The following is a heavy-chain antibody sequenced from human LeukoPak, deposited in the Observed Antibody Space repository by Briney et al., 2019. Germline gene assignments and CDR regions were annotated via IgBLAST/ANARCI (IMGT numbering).Heavy chain of an antibody. J-gene: IGHJ4*02. CDR3: ARVETPVTTTPPFDH. Sequence: SETLSLTCSVSGVPMNNKYWSWIRQPPGKGLEWIGYIHSSGGANYNPSLKSRVTISIDTSKNQFSLKLSSVTAADTAVYYCARVETPVTTTPPFDHWGQGTLVTVSS. D-gene: IGHD4-17*01. CDR2: IHSSGGA. V-gene: IGHV4-59*01. CDR1: GVPMNNKY.